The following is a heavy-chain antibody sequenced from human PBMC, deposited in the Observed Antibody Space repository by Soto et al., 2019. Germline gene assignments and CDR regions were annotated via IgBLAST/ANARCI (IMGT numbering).Heavy chain of an antibody. V-gene: IGHV3-30-3*01. Sequence: QMRLVESGGGVVQPGRSLRLSCAASGFTFSYYPMHWVRQAPGRGLEWVAVVSFDGSNKFYADSVKGRFTISKDNSKNTVYLKSTKLRDEDTAVYYCATGPGDLVAFLYICPRDGSAPTSVLDVWGQGTTVTVAS. CDR3: ATGPGDLVAFLYICPRDGSAPTSVLDV. D-gene: IGHD5-12*01. CDR1: GFTFSYYP. J-gene: IGHJ6*02. CDR2: VSFDGSNK.